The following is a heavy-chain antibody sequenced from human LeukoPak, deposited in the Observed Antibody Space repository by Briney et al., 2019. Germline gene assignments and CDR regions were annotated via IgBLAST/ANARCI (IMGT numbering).Heavy chain of an antibody. CDR3: ARDTSVGDSHIDY. V-gene: IGHV3-48*04. J-gene: IGHJ4*02. Sequence: PGGSLRLSCVASGFTFSSHSMNWVRQAPGKGLEWVSYISSSGSTIYYADSVKGRFTISRDNAKNSLYLQMNSLRAEDTAVYYCARDTSVGDSHIDYWGQGTLVTVSS. CDR1: GFTFSSHS. D-gene: IGHD3-16*01. CDR2: ISSSGSTI.